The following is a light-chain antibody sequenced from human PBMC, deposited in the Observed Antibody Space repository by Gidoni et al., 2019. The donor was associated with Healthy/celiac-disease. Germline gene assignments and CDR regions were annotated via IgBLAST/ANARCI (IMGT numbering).Light chain of an antibody. CDR1: QSISSW. CDR2: KAS. Sequence: DIQMTQSPSTLSASVGERVTITCRASQSISSWLAWYQQKPGKAPKLLIYKASSLESGVPPRFSGSGSGTEFTLTISSLQPDDFATYYCQQYNSYSFGQGTKLEIK. J-gene: IGKJ2*01. V-gene: IGKV1-5*03. CDR3: QQYNSYS.